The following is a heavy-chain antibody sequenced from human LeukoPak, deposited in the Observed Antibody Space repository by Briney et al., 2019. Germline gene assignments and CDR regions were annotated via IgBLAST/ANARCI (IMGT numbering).Heavy chain of an antibody. V-gene: IGHV4-34*01. Sequence: SETLSLTCAVYGESFSGYYWTWVRQPPGKGLEWIGDINHSGRTTYNPSLKSRVIISVDTSKNLFSLNLTSVTAADTAVYYCTRPWQRRYYLDVWGKGTTVAVSS. CDR2: INHSGRT. CDR1: GESFSGYY. CDR3: TRPWQRRYYLDV. J-gene: IGHJ6*03.